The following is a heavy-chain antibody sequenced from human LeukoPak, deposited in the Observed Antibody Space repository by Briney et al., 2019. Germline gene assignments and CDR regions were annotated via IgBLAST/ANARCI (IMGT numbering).Heavy chain of an antibody. J-gene: IGHJ4*02. CDR2: IYYSGST. V-gene: IGHV4-59*08. D-gene: IGHD5-18*01. Sequence: PSETLSLTCTVSGGPISSYYWSWIRQPPGKGLEWIGYIYYSGSTNYNPSLKSRVTISVDTSKNQFSLKLSSVTAADTAVYYCARHGPRHPGGYSYGYFDYWGQGTLVTVSS. CDR1: GGPISSYY. CDR3: ARHGPRHPGGYSYGYFDY.